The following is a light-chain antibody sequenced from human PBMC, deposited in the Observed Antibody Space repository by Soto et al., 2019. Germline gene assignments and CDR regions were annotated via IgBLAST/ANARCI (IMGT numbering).Light chain of an antibody. CDR1: QSIGTN. Sequence: DIQMTQSPSSLSASIGDRVTLTCRASQSIGTNLNWYQQRPGKDPKLLIYAVSSLQSGVSSRFSGSGSGTDFTLSINSLQREDFATYYCQQTYSAPPLFGKGTRREIK. V-gene: IGKV1-39*01. J-gene: IGKJ5*01. CDR3: QQTYSAPPL. CDR2: AVS.